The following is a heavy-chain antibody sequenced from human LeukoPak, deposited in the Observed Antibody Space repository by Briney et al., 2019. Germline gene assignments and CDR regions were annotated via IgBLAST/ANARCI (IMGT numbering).Heavy chain of an antibody. Sequence: GGSLRLSCAASGFTFSSYAMHWVRQAPGKGLEWVAVISYDGSKKYYADSVKGRFTISRDNSKNTLYLQTNSLRAEDTAVYYCARGPPRGEWLLNWFDPWGQGTLVTVSS. CDR2: ISYDGSKK. CDR3: ARGPPRGEWLLNWFDP. V-gene: IGHV3-30-3*01. D-gene: IGHD5-12*01. J-gene: IGHJ5*02. CDR1: GFTFSSYA.